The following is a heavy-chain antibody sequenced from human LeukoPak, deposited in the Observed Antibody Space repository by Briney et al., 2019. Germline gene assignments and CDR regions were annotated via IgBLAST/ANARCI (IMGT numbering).Heavy chain of an antibody. CDR3: AKDLRLRYYDSSGYYDY. D-gene: IGHD3-22*01. CDR2: ISGSGGST. Sequence: GGSLRLSCAASGFTFSSYAMSWVRQAPGKGLEWVSAISGSGGSTYYADSVKGRFTISRDNSKNTLYLQMNSLRAEDTAVYYCAKDLRLRYYDSSGYYDYWGQGTLATVSS. V-gene: IGHV3-23*01. J-gene: IGHJ4*02. CDR1: GFTFSSYA.